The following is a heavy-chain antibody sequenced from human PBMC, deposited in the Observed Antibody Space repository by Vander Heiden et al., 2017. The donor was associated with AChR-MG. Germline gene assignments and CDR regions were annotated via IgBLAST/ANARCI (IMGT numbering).Heavy chain of an antibody. Sequence: QVQLVQSGAEVKKPGASVKVSCKASGYTFTSYAMHWVRQAPGQRLEWMGWINAGNGNTKYSQKFQGRVTITRDTSASTAYMELSSLRSEDTAVYYCARDMREGDAFDIWCQGTMVTVSS. CDR1: GYTFTSYA. J-gene: IGHJ3*02. V-gene: IGHV1-3*01. CDR2: INAGNGNT. D-gene: IGHD2-2*01. CDR3: ARDMREGDAFDI.